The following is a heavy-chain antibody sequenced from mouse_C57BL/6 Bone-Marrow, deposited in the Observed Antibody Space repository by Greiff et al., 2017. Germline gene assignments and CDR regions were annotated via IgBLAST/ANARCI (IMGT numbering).Heavy chain of an antibody. J-gene: IGHJ3*01. V-gene: IGHV1-63*01. CDR3: TRWGLRRGSWFAY. D-gene: IGHD2-2*01. Sequence: VQLQQSGAELVRPGTSVKMSCKASGYTFTNYWLGWAKQRPGHGLEWIGDIYPGGGYTNYNEKFKGKATLTADTSSSTAYMQFSSLTSEDSAIYYCTRWGLRRGSWFAYWGQGTLVTVSA. CDR2: IYPGGGYT. CDR1: GYTFTNYW.